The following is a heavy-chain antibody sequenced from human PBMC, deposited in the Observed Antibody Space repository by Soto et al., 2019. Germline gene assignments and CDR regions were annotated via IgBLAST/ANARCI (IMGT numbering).Heavy chain of an antibody. CDR3: AHTRRYSCSGGSCYPFDY. J-gene: IGHJ4*02. Sequence: QITLKESGPTLVKPTQTLTLTCTFSGFSLSTSGVGVGWIRQPPGKALEWLALIYWDDDKRYSPSLRSRLTTTKATSKTQVVLTMTYMEPVDTATYYCAHTRRYSCSGGSCYPFDYWGQGTLVTVSS. CDR1: GFSLSTSGVG. V-gene: IGHV2-5*02. D-gene: IGHD2-15*01. CDR2: IYWDDDK.